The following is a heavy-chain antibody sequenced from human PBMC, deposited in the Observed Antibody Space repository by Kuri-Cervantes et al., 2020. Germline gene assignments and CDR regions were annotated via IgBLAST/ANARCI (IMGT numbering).Heavy chain of an antibody. J-gene: IGHJ4*02. CDR2: INHSGST. Sequence: SETLSLTCTVSGGSVSSGSYYWSWIRQPPGKGLEWIGEINHSGSTNYNPSLKSRVTISVDTSKNQFSLKLSSVTAADTAVYYCARGRWFLDCWGQGTLVTVSS. V-gene: IGHV4-39*07. D-gene: IGHD2-15*01. CDR1: GGSVSSGSYY. CDR3: ARGRWFLDC.